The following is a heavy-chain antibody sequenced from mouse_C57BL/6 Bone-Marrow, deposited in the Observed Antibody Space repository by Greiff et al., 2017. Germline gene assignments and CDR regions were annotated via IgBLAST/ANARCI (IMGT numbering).Heavy chain of an antibody. Sequence: VQLQQPGAELVKPGASVKLSCKASGYTFTSYWMHWVKQRPGQGLEWIGMIHPNSGSTNYNEKFKSKATLTVDKSSSTAYMQLSSLTSDDSAVYYCARVHYYGSSYWCFDVWGTGTTVTVSS. CDR3: ARVHYYGSSYWCFDV. CDR2: IHPNSGST. CDR1: GYTFTSYW. J-gene: IGHJ1*03. D-gene: IGHD1-1*01. V-gene: IGHV1-64*01.